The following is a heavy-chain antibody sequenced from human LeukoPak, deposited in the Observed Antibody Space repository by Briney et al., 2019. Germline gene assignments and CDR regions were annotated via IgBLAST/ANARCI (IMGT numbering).Heavy chain of an antibody. Sequence: PSQTLSLTCTVSGGSISSSSYYWGWIRQPPGKGLEWIGSIYYSGSTYYNPSLKSRVTISVDTSKNQFSLKLSSVTAADTAVYYCARRPGELGLWYYYYGMDVWGQGTTVTVSS. CDR3: ARRPGELGLWYYYYGMDV. J-gene: IGHJ6*02. D-gene: IGHD1-26*01. CDR1: GGSISSSSYY. CDR2: IYYSGST. V-gene: IGHV4-39*01.